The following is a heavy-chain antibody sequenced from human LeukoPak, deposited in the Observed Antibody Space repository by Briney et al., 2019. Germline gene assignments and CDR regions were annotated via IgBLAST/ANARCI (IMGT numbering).Heavy chain of an antibody. V-gene: IGHV4-59*01. J-gene: IGHJ4*02. CDR1: GGSINSYY. CDR3: ARVPPPGSNSPFDY. D-gene: IGHD6-13*01. CDR2: IYYSGST. Sequence: PSETLSLTCTVSGGSINSYYWTWIRQPPGKGLEWIGYIYYSGSTNYNPSLKGRVTISVDTSKNQFSLKLSSVTAADTAVYYCARVPPPGSNSPFDYWGQGTRVTVSS.